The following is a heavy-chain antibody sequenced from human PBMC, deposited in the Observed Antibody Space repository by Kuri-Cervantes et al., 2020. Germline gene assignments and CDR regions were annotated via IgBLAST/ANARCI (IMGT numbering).Heavy chain of an antibody. CDR3: ARGRGGSSWYIRGHYYGMDV. CDR2: IYYSGST. D-gene: IGHD6-13*01. J-gene: IGHJ6*02. Sequence: SETLSLTCTVSGGSISSSSYYWGWIRQPPGKGLEWIGSIYYSGSTYYNPSLKSRVTISVDTSKNQFSLKLSSVTAADTAVYYCARGRGGSSWYIRGHYYGMDVWGQGTTVTVSS. CDR1: GGSISSSSYY. V-gene: IGHV4-39*01.